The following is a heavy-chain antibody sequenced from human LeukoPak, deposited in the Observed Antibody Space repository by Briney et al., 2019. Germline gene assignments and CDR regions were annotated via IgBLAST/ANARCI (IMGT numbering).Heavy chain of an antibody. Sequence: GGSLRLSCAASGFSFSSYAMHWVRQAPGKGLEWVAVISYDGSNKYYPDSVRGRFTISRDNSKNTLYLQMNSLRAEDTAVYYCANGVTMDVWGQGTTVTVSS. CDR2: ISYDGSNK. J-gene: IGHJ6*02. CDR3: ANGVTMDV. CDR1: GFSFSSYA. V-gene: IGHV3-30-3*01.